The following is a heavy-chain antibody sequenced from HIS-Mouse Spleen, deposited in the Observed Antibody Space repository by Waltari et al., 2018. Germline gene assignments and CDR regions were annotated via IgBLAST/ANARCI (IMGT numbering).Heavy chain of an antibody. D-gene: IGHD6-13*01. CDR3: AREIPYSSSWYDWYFDL. J-gene: IGHJ2*01. V-gene: IGHV4-39*07. Sequence: QLQLQESGPGLVKPSATLSLTCTVSGGSIRICSYYWGWIRQPPGKGLGWIVSIYYRGSTYYNPSLKSRVTISVDTSKNQFSLKLSSVTAADTAVYYCAREIPYSSSWYDWYFDLWGRGTLVTVSS. CDR2: IYYRGST. CDR1: GGSIRICSYY.